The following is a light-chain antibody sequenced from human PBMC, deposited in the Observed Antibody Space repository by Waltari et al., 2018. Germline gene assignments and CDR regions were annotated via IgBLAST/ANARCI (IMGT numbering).Light chain of an antibody. Sequence: IQLTQSPSSLSASVRDRVTIPCRASQGISSYLAWSQQKPGKAPTLLIYAASSLLNGVPSRFRGGGSGTDFTLTISSLEPEDFATYYCQQVNSYPVTFGHGTKVDIK. CDR3: QQVNSYPVT. CDR1: QGISSY. J-gene: IGKJ3*01. CDR2: AAS. V-gene: IGKV1-9*01.